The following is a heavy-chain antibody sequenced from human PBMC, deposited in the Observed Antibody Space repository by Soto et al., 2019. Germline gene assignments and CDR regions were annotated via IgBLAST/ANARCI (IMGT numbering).Heavy chain of an antibody. J-gene: IGHJ6*02. V-gene: IGHV1-69*01. CDR1: GGTFSSYA. CDR2: IIPIFGTA. D-gene: IGHD6-6*01. CDR3: ARDLKPLVHYYYGMDV. Sequence: QVQLVQSGAEVKKPGSSVKVSCKASGGTFSSYAISWVRQAPGQGLEWMGGIIPIFGTANYAQKFQGRVTITADESTSTAYMELGSLRSEDTAVYYCARDLKPLVHYYYGMDVWGQGTTVTVSS.